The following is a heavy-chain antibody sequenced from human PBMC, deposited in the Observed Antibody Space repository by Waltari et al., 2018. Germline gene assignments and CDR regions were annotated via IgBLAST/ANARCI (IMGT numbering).Heavy chain of an antibody. CDR2: ISASHGTT. CDR1: GYTFTSYG. D-gene: IGHD3-10*01. CDR3: ARDRALTVLWFGELKPFDY. Sequence: QVQLVPSGAEVKKPGAPVKVSCTASGYTFTSYGISRVRQPPRQGRDWMVCISASHGTTNYAQKRKGRVTMTTDTSTSTAYMELRSLRSDDTAVYYCARDRALTVLWFGELKPFDYWGQGTLVTVPS. V-gene: IGHV1-18*01. J-gene: IGHJ4*02.